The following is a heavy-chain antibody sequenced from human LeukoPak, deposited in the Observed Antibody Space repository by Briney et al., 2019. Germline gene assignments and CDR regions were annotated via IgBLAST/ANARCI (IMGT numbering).Heavy chain of an antibody. J-gene: IGHJ4*02. Sequence: GSLRLSCTAPGFTFSGYSMNWIRQAPGKGLEWVSSFGTRSTSVYHAGSVKGRFAISRDNAKNSLYLQMNSLRAEGTALYYCAREVSEDFDFWGQGTLVTVSS. V-gene: IGHV3-21*01. D-gene: IGHD3-22*01. CDR2: FGTRSTSV. CDR1: GFTFSGYS. CDR3: AREVSEDFDF.